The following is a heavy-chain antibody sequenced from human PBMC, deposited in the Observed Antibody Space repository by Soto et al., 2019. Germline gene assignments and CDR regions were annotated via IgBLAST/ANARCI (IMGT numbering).Heavy chain of an antibody. Sequence: SVKVSCKASGGTFSSCAISWVRQAPGQGLEWMGGIIPIFGTANYAQKFQGRVTITADESTSTAYMELSSLRSEDTAVYYCAREFTVTTLRSLPDPDAFDIWGQGTIVTVSS. CDR1: GGTFSSCA. CDR3: AREFTVTTLRSLPDPDAFDI. CDR2: IIPIFGTA. J-gene: IGHJ3*02. D-gene: IGHD4-4*01. V-gene: IGHV1-69*13.